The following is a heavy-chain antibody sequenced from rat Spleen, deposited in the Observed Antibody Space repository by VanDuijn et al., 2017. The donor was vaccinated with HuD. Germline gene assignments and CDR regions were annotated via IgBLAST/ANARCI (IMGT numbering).Heavy chain of an antibody. CDR1: GFTFSDYA. CDR3: ATGITIK. CDR2: ISYDGDYT. V-gene: IGHV5-20*01. Sequence: EVQLVESGGGLVQPGRSLKLSCAASGFTFSDYAMAWVRQSPEKGLEWVASISYDGDYTYYRDSVKGRFTISRDNAKSSLYLQMDSLRSEDTATYYCATGITIKWGQGVMVTVSS. D-gene: IGHD1-2*01. J-gene: IGHJ2*01.